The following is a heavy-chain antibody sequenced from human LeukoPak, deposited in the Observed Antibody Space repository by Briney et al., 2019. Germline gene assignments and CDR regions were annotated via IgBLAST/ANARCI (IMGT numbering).Heavy chain of an antibody. D-gene: IGHD1-1*01. CDR1: GGTFSSYA. V-gene: IGHV1-69*13. CDR3: AKDPGPEEGHYYYYYMDV. Sequence: ASVKVSCKASGGTFSSYAISWVRQAPGQGLEWMGGIIPMFGTAKYAQKFQGRITITADESTSTAYMELNSLRAEDTAVYYCAKDPGPEEGHYYYYYMDVWGKGTTVTVSS. J-gene: IGHJ6*03. CDR2: IIPMFGTA.